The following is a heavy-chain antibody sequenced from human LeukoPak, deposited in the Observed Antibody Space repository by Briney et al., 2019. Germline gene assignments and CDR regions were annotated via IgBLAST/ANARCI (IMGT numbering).Heavy chain of an antibody. V-gene: IGHV1-69*01. Sequence: SVKLSCKASGGTFSSYAISWVRQAPGQGLEWMGGIIPIFGTANYAQKFQGRVTITADESTSTAYMELSSLRSEDTAVYYCARRPNYYDSSGYVGAFDIWGQGTMVTVSS. CDR1: GGTFSSYA. CDR2: IIPIFGTA. J-gene: IGHJ3*02. CDR3: ARRPNYYDSSGYVGAFDI. D-gene: IGHD3-22*01.